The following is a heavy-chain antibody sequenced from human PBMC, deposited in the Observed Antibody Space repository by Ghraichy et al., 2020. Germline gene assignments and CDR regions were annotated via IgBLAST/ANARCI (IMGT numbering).Heavy chain of an antibody. J-gene: IGHJ4*02. CDR3: ASGLYDFWSGYRN. CDR1: GFTFSSYA. D-gene: IGHD3-3*01. Sequence: GGSLRLSCAASGFTFSSYAMHWVRQAPGKGLEWVAVISYDGSNKYYADSVKGRFTISRDNSKNTLYLQMNSLRAEDTAVYYCASGLYDFWSGYRNWGQGTLVTVSS. CDR2: ISYDGSNK. V-gene: IGHV3-30-3*01.